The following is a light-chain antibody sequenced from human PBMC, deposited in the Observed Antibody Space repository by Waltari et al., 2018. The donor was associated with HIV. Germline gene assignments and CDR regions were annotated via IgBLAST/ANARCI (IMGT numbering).Light chain of an antibody. CDR3: QQYGRSVT. V-gene: IGKV3-20*01. CDR1: QSVSSSY. CDR2: GAS. J-gene: IGKJ4*01. Sequence: EIVLTQSPGTLSLSPGERATLSCRASQSVSSSYLAWYQQKPGQAPRLLIYGASRRATGIPDRCSGSGSGTDFTLTISRLEPEDVAVYYCQQYGRSVTFGGGTKVEIK.